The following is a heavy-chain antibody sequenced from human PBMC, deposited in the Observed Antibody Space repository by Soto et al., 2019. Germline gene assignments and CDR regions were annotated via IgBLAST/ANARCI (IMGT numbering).Heavy chain of an antibody. Sequence: GESLKISCKGSGFSFTTYWIAWVRQMPGKGLEWMGRIYPGDSKTTYGPSFQGHVTISADKSISTAYLQWSSLKASDTAMYYCASLYYYDGRYGMDVWGQGTTVTVSS. V-gene: IGHV5-51*01. J-gene: IGHJ6*02. D-gene: IGHD3-22*01. CDR1: GFSFTTYW. CDR3: ASLYYYDGRYGMDV. CDR2: IYPGDSKT.